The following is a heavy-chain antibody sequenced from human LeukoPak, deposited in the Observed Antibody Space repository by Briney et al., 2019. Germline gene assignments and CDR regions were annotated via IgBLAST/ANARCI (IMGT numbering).Heavy chain of an antibody. J-gene: IGHJ4*02. CDR3: ARAGGYCGRISCPYYFDY. D-gene: IGHD2-15*01. Sequence: SVKVSCKVSGYTLSEISMQWVRQAPGKGLEWMGGIIPIFGTANYAQKFQGRVTITADESTSTAYMELSSLRSEDTAVYYCARAGGYCGRISCPYYFDYWGQGSLVAVSS. CDR1: GYTLSEIS. V-gene: IGHV1-69*13. CDR2: IIPIFGTA.